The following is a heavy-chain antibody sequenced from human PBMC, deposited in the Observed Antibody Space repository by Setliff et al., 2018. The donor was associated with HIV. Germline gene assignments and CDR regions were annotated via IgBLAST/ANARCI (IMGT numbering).Heavy chain of an antibody. CDR3: ATKGRDAYTLEAPG. J-gene: IGHJ4*02. CDR1: GFTFSSAW. V-gene: IGHV3-15*05. Sequence: GGSLRLSCAASGFTFSSAWMSWVRQAPGKGLEWVGRIKTKNEGAATYYAAPVKGRFTISRDDSKNTMYLQMNSLQTEDTAVYYCATKGRDAYTLEAPGWGQGTLVTVSS. CDR2: IKTKNEGAAT. D-gene: IGHD2-2*01.